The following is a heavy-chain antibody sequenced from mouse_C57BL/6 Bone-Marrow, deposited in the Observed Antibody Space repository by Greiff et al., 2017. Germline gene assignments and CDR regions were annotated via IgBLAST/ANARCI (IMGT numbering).Heavy chain of an antibody. CDR1: GFTFSSYG. D-gene: IGHD2-4*01. Sequence: DVMLVESGGDLVKPGGSLKLSCAASGFTFSSYGMSWVRQTPDKRLEWVATISSGGSYTSYPDSVKGRFTISRDNAKNTLYLQMSSLKSEDTAMYYCARLGITTGFDYWGQGTTLTVSS. CDR2: ISSGGSYT. V-gene: IGHV5-6*02. J-gene: IGHJ2*01. CDR3: ARLGITTGFDY.